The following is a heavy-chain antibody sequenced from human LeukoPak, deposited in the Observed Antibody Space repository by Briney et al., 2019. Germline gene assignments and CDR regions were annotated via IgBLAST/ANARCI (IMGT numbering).Heavy chain of an antibody. CDR1: GFTFSSYS. V-gene: IGHV3-21*01. J-gene: IGHJ3*02. CDR2: ISSSSRYI. Sequence: DPGGSLRLSCAASGFTFSSYSMNWVRQAPGKGLEWVSSISSSSRYIYYADSVKGRFTIYRDNAKNSLYLQMNSLRAEDTAVYYCARVERSSTSNTGYSSGRHAFDIWGQGTMVTVSS. CDR3: ARVERSSTSNTGYSSGRHAFDI. D-gene: IGHD6-25*01.